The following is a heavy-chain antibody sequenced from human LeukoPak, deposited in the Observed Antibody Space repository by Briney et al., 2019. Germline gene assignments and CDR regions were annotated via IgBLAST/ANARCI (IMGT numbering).Heavy chain of an antibody. D-gene: IGHD3-10*01. V-gene: IGHV4-34*01. CDR1: GGSFSGYY. CDR3: ARVWAASPPLNWFDP. CDR2: INHSGST. Sequence: SETLSLTCAVYGGSFSGYYWSWIRQPPGKGLEWIGEINHSGSTNYNPSLKSRVTISVDTSKNQFSLKLSSVTAADTAVYYCARVWAASPPLNWFDPWGQGTLVTVSS. J-gene: IGHJ5*02.